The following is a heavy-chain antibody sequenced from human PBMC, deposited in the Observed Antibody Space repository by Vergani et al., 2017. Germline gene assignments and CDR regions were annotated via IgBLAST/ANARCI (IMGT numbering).Heavy chain of an antibody. Sequence: QVQLVESGGGVVQPGRSLRLSCAASGCTFSSYGMHWVRQAPGKGLEWVAVISYDGSNKYYADSVKGRFTISRDNSKNTLYLQMNSLRAEDTAVYYCASEMYYYDSSGYRQRDYWGQGTLVTVSS. CDR1: GCTFSSYG. D-gene: IGHD3-22*01. J-gene: IGHJ4*02. CDR3: ASEMYYYDSSGYRQRDY. V-gene: IGHV3-30*03. CDR2: ISYDGSNK.